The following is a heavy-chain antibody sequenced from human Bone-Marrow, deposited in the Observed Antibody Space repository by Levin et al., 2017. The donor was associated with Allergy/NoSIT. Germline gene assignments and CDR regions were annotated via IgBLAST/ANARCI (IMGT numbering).Heavy chain of an antibody. V-gene: IGHV3-23*01. Sequence: GESLKISCAASGFTFSSYAMSWVRQAPGKGLEWVSAISGSGGSTYYADSVKGRFTISRDNYKNTLYLQMNSLRAEDTAVYYCAKGFKQLVFSDAFDIWGQGTMVTVSS. J-gene: IGHJ3*02. CDR2: ISGSGGST. D-gene: IGHD6-6*01. CDR1: GFTFSSYA. CDR3: AKGFKQLVFSDAFDI.